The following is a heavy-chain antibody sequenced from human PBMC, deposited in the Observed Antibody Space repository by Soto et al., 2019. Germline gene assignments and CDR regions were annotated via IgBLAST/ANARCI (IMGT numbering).Heavy chain of an antibody. CDR2: ISSSGSTI. CDR1: GFTFSDYY. CDR3: ARVVDFPRSQFDY. Sequence: GGSLRLSCAASGFTFSDYYMSWIRQAPGKGLEWVSYISSSGSTIYYADSMKGRFTISRDNAKNSLYLQMNSLRAEETAAYYCARVVDFPRSQFDYWGQGHLVTVS. J-gene: IGHJ4*02. D-gene: IGHD3-3*01. V-gene: IGHV3-11*01.